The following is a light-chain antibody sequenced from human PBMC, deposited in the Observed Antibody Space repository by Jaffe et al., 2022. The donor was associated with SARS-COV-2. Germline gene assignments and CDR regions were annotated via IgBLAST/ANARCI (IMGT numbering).Light chain of an antibody. V-gene: IGLV2-8*01. CDR3: SSYAGSNSVV. CDR1: SSDVGGYNY. Sequence: QSALTQPPSASGSPGQSVTISCTGTSSDVGGYNYVSWYQQYPDKAPKLMIYEVNKRPSGVPDRFSGSKSDNTASLTVSGLQAEDEAQYYCSSYAGSNSVVFGGGTKLTVL. J-gene: IGLJ2*01. CDR2: EVN.